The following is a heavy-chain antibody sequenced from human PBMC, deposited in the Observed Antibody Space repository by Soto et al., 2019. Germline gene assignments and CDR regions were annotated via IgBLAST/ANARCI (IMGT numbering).Heavy chain of an antibody. CDR3: ARERVGSGYDPNLDY. CDR2: INHSGST. D-gene: IGHD5-12*01. Sequence: KTSETLSLTCAIYGGSFSGYYWSWIRQPPGKGLEWIGEINHSGSTNYNPSLKSRVTISVDTSKNQFSLKLSSVTAADTAVYYCARERVGSGYDPNLDYWGQGTLVTVSS. J-gene: IGHJ4*02. V-gene: IGHV4-34*01. CDR1: GGSFSGYY.